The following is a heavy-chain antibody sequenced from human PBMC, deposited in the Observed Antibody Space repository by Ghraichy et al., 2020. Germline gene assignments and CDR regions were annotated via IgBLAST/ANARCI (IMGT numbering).Heavy chain of an antibody. CDR1: GFTFSDYS. V-gene: IGHV3-11*01. J-gene: IGHJ4*02. CDR3: ARVFHDYGDFGATFDY. D-gene: IGHD4-17*01. Sequence: LNISCAVSGFTFSDYSMSWIRQAPGKGLEWVSYISDSADTIYYADSVKGRFTISRDNAKNSLYLLMNSLRAEDTAVYFCARVFHDYGDFGATFDYWGQGTLVTVSS. CDR2: ISDSADTI.